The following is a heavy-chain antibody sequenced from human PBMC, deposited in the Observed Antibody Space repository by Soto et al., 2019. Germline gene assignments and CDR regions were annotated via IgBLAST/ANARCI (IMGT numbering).Heavy chain of an antibody. D-gene: IGHD6-19*01. V-gene: IGHV1-18*01. CDR1: GYTFTSYG. J-gene: IGHJ4*02. CDR2: ISAYNGNT. CDR3: ARDCGRSYWCSSGWQLDY. Sequence: QVQLVQSGAEVKKPGASVKVSCKASGYTFTSYGISWVRQAPGQGVEWMGWISAYNGNTNYAQKLQGRVTMTTDTSTSTAYMELRSLRSDDTAVYYCARDCGRSYWCSSGWQLDYWGQGTLVTVSS.